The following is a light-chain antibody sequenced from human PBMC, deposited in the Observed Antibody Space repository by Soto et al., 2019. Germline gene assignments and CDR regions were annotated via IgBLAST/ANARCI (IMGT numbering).Light chain of an antibody. CDR2: DAS. CDR3: QQYNNWPQT. V-gene: IGKV3-15*01. J-gene: IGKJ1*01. Sequence: EIVLTQSPGTLSLSPGERATLSCRASQSVSSSYLAWYQQKPGQAPRLLIYDASTRATGIPARFSGSGSGTGFTLTISSLQSEDFAVYYCQQYNNWPQTFGLGTKVDIK. CDR1: QSVSSSY.